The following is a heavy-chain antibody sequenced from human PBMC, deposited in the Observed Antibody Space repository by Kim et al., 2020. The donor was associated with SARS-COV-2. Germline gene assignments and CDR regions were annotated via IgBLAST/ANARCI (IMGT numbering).Heavy chain of an antibody. CDR2: INTNTGNP. V-gene: IGHV7-4-1*02. J-gene: IGHJ5*02. D-gene: IGHD2-2*02. CDR3: ARDRYPYGQGWFDP. CDR1: GYTITSYA. Sequence: ASVKVSCKASGYTITSYAMNWVRQAPGQGLEWMGWINTNTGNPTYAQGFTGRFVFSLDTSVSTAYLQISSLKAEDTAVYYCARDRYPYGQGWFDPWGQGTLVTVSS.